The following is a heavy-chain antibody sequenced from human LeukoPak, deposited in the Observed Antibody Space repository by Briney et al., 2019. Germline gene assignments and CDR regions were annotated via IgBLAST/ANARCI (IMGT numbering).Heavy chain of an antibody. D-gene: IGHD3-22*01. Sequence: PGGSLRLSCAASGFTFSSYWMSWVRQAPGKGLECVANIKQDGSEKYYVDSVKGRFTISRDNAKNSLYLQMNSLRSEDTAVYYCARYYDSSGFGAFDIWGQGTMVTVSS. J-gene: IGHJ3*02. V-gene: IGHV3-7*01. CDR1: GFTFSSYW. CDR3: ARYYDSSGFGAFDI. CDR2: IKQDGSEK.